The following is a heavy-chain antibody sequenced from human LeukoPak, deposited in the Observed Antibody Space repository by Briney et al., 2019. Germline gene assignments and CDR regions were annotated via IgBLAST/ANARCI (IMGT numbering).Heavy chain of an antibody. V-gene: IGHV4-31*03. CDR3: GKVGGNSNS. J-gene: IGHJ5*02. CDR1: GGSITSDIFY. CDR2: IHNSRGT. Sequence: PSQTLSLTCTVSGGSITSDIFYWNWIRQHPGKGLEWIGSIHNSRGTSYNPSLESRLTISVDTSENQFFLTMSYVTAADTAMYYCGKVGGNSNSWGRGTLVTVSS. D-gene: IGHD4-23*01.